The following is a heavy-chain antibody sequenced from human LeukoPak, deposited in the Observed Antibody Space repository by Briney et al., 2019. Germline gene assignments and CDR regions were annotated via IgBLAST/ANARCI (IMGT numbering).Heavy chain of an antibody. D-gene: IGHD4-17*01. V-gene: IGHV3-48*02. CDR3: AIPFTYGDQGGY. Sequence: GGSLRLSCTASGFTFSSYSMNWVRQAPGQGLVWVSYIRGSSSNIQYADSVKGRFTISRDNARNSLYLQMNSLREEDTGVYYCAIPFTYGDQGGYWGQGTLVTVSS. CDR1: GFTFSSYS. CDR2: IRGSSSNI. J-gene: IGHJ4*02.